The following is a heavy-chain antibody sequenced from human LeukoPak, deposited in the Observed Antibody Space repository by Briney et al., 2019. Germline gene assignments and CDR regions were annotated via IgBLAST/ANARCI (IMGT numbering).Heavy chain of an antibody. CDR1: GFTFRSYG. CDR2: IWYDGSNK. CDR3: ARDGDILTGSFDY. Sequence: PGRSLRLSCAASGFTFRSYGMHWVRQAPGKGLDWVAVIWYDGSNKYYADSVKGRFTISRNNSKNTLYLQMNSLRAEDTAVYYCARDGDILTGSFDYWGQGTLVTVSS. J-gene: IGHJ4*02. V-gene: IGHV3-33*01. D-gene: IGHD3-9*01.